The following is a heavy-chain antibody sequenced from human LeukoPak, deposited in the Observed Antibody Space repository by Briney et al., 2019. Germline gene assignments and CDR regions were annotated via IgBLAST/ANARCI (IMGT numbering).Heavy chain of an antibody. D-gene: IGHD3-10*01. Sequence: GGSLRLSCATSGFTFSRYSINWVRQAPGKGLEWVASITTYSSYKNYADSMKGRFTISRDKSKNTLYLQMNSLRADDTAVYYCAGAPGCGAAYYFDHWGQGTLVTVSS. CDR2: ITTYSSYK. V-gene: IGHV3-21*04. CDR3: AGAPGCGAAYYFDH. CDR1: GFTFSRYS. J-gene: IGHJ4*02.